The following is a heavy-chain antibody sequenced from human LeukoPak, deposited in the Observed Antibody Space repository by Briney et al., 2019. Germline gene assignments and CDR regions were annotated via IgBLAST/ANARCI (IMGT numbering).Heavy chain of an antibody. J-gene: IGHJ4*02. CDR3: AKDPSPYPDSTGYFGDY. CDR1: GFTFTTYG. CDR2: ISYDGSNA. V-gene: IGHV3-30*18. Sequence: GGSLRLSCAGSGFTFTTYGMHWVRQAPGRGLEWVAVISYDGSNAYYADSVKGRFTISRDNSKNTLYLQMNSLRAEDTAVYFCAKDPSPYPDSTGYFGDYWGQGTLVTVSS. D-gene: IGHD3-22*01.